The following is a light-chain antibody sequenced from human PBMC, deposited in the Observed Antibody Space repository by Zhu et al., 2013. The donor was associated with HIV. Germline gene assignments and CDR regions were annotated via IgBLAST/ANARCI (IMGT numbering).Light chain of an antibody. CDR1: QSVPSNY. CDR3: HQYGSSPRT. CDR2: GAS. Sequence: EIVLMQSPDTLSFSPGERATLSCRASQSVPSNYLAWYQQRPGQSPILLISGASRRASGIPDRFSGSGSETDFSLTISRLEPEDFAVYYCHQYGSSPRTFGQGTKVEIK. V-gene: IGKV3-20*01. J-gene: IGKJ1*01.